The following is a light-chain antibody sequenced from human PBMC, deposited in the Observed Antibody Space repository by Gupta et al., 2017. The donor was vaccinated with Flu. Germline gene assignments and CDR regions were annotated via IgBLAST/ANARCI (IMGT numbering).Light chain of an antibody. V-gene: IGKV3-11*01. CDR2: DAS. Sequence: EIVLTQSPATLSFSPGERATLSCRASQSVSSSLVWYQQKPGQAPRLLIYDASNRATGIPARFSGSGSGTDFTLSISSLEPEDFAVYYCHHRSNWRQTFGQGTRLEIK. CDR1: QSVSSS. CDR3: HHRSNWRQT. J-gene: IGKJ5*01.